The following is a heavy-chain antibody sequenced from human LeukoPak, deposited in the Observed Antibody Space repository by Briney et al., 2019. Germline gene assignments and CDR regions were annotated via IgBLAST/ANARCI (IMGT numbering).Heavy chain of an antibody. CDR3: AREGGYTMIVSDVRYMDV. D-gene: IGHD3-22*01. Sequence: GGSLRLSRAASGFTFSSYWMSWVRQAPGKGLEWVANIKQDGSEKYYVDSVKGRFTISRDNAKNSLYLQMNSLRAEDTAVYYCAREGGYTMIVSDVRYMDVWGKGTTVTISS. CDR2: IKQDGSEK. V-gene: IGHV3-7*01. CDR1: GFTFSSYW. J-gene: IGHJ6*03.